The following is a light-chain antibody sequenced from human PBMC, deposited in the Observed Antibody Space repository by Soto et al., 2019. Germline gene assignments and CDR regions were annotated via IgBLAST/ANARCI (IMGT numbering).Light chain of an antibody. CDR3: QQHAGLPLT. Sequence: DIQMTQSPSSLSASVGDRVIITCQPSQDIGSYLAWYQQKSGKAPKLLIYDASYLETGVPSRFSGRGSGTDFTFTISSLQAEDFATYYCQQHAGLPLTFGGGTKVDIK. CDR1: QDIGSY. J-gene: IGKJ4*01. CDR2: DAS. V-gene: IGKV1-33*01.